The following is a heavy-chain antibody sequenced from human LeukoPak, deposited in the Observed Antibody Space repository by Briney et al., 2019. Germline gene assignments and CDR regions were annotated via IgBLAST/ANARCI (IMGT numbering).Heavy chain of an antibody. V-gene: IGHV3-23*01. CDR2: ISGSGGST. CDR3: AKGIVVVVAATDAFDI. Sequence: PGASLRLSCAAPGFTFSSYAMSRVRQAPGKGLEWVSAISGSGGSTYYADSVKGRFTISRDDSKNTLYLQMNSLRAEDTAVYYCAKGIVVVVAATDAFDIWGQGTMVTVSS. CDR1: GFTFSSYA. J-gene: IGHJ3*02. D-gene: IGHD2-15*01.